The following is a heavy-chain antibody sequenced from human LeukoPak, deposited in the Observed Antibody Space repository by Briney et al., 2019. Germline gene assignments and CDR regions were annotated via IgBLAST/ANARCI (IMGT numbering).Heavy chain of an antibody. V-gene: IGHV4-59*01. CDR2: VYYSGST. CDR1: GASISNYY. CDR3: ARDKQPGDY. J-gene: IGHJ4*02. D-gene: IGHD5-18*01. Sequence: SSETLSLTCTVSGASISNYYWSWIRQPPGKGLEWIGYVYYSGSTHYNSSLKSRVTISVDTSKNQFSLKLSSVTAADTAVYYCARDKQPGDYWGQGTLVTVSS.